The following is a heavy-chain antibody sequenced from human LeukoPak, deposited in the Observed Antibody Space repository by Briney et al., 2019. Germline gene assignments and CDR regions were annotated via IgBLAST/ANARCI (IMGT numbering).Heavy chain of an antibody. CDR1: GGSISSSTYY. CDR2: IYYSGTT. CDR3: ARVGSSGYYSDY. V-gene: IGHV4-39*01. J-gene: IGHJ4*02. D-gene: IGHD3-22*01. Sequence: PSETLSLTCSVSGGSISSSTYYWSWIRQPPGKGLEWIGTIYYSGTTYYNPSLKSRLTISVDTSKNQFSLKLDSVTAADTAVYYCARVGSSGYYSDYWGQGTLVTVSS.